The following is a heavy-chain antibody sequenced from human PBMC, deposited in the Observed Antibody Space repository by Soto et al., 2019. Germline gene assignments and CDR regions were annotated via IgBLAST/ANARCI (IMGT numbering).Heavy chain of an antibody. CDR1: GFSFTDYG. V-gene: IGHV3-30*18. CDR2: ISHDGKNN. CDR3: AKVRSSRSYYPIFDFDS. Sequence: QVHLVESGGGVVQPGTSLRLSCLVSGFSFTDYGLHWVRQAPGKGLERVAVISHDGKNNKYVDSVKGRCTISRDESKKTLYLQMTRLRVEVTALYYCAKVRSSRSYYPIFDFDSWGQGAPVTVSS. D-gene: IGHD3-10*01. J-gene: IGHJ4*02.